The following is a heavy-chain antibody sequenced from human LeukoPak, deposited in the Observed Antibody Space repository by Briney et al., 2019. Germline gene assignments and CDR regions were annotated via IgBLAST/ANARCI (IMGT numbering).Heavy chain of an antibody. Sequence: ASVKVSCKASGYTFTSYAMNWVRQAPGQGLEWMGWIIPTSGAANYAQNFQGRVTMTRDTSISTAYMELSRLRSDDTAVYYCARDLDVNYYGSGMGGYWGQGTLVTVSS. V-gene: IGHV1-2*02. CDR3: ARDLDVNYYGSGMGGY. CDR2: IIPTSGAA. CDR1: GYTFTSYA. D-gene: IGHD3-10*01. J-gene: IGHJ4*02.